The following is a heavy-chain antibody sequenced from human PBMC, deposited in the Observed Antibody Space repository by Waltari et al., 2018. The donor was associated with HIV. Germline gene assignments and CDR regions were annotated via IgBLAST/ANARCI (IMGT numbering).Heavy chain of an antibody. J-gene: IGHJ4*02. V-gene: IGHV3-23*01. CDR3: AKGDCNSPSCPFDF. CDR2: ISGSGNST. CDR1: GFICSSYA. Sequence: EVQLLESGGGLIEPGGSLRLSCVGSGFICSSYAMSWVRQAPGKGLEWVSGISGSGNSTYYAGSVKGRFIISRDNSKNTVFLQMNSLRAEDTAVYYCAKGDCNSPSCPFDFWGQVTLVTVSS. D-gene: IGHD2-2*01.